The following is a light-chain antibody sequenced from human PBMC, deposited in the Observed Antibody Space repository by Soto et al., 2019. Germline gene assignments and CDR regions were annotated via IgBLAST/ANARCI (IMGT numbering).Light chain of an antibody. Sequence: QSALTQPASVSGSPGQSITISCTGTSSDVGVYKYVSWYQQHPGKAPKVLIHEVSNRPSGVSNRFSGSKSGNTASLTISGLQAEDEADYYCSSYTSSSTWVFGGGTKLTVL. CDR2: EVS. V-gene: IGLV2-14*01. J-gene: IGLJ3*02. CDR1: SSDVGVYKY. CDR3: SSYTSSSTWV.